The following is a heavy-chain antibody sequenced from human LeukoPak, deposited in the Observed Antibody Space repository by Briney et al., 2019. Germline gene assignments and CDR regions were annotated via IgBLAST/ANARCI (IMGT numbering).Heavy chain of an antibody. V-gene: IGHV4-31*03. Sequence: PSQTLSLTCTVSGGSIISGGYYWSWIHQHPGKGLEWIGYIYYSESTYYNPSLRSRVNTSVDTSKNQLSLKLSSVTAADTAVYYCARVVGSGSLYYYYYMDVWGKGTTVTVSS. CDR2: IYYSEST. D-gene: IGHD3-10*01. CDR3: ARVVGSGSLYYYYYMDV. J-gene: IGHJ6*03. CDR1: GGSIISGGYY.